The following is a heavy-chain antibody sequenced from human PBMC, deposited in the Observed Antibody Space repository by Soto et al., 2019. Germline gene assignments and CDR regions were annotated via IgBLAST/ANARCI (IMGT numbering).Heavy chain of an antibody. Sequence: QVQVVESGGGVAQPGRSLRLSCTVSGFIFNNYGMHWVRQAPGKGLEWVAVISEDGSSKYYADSVKGRFTISRDNSKNTLYLQMNSLRAEDTAVYYCTKGCGSGFDLCGSWGQGTLVTVSS. CDR3: TKGCGSGFDLCGS. D-gene: IGHD5-12*01. V-gene: IGHV3-30*18. CDR1: GFIFNNYG. J-gene: IGHJ5*02. CDR2: ISEDGSSK.